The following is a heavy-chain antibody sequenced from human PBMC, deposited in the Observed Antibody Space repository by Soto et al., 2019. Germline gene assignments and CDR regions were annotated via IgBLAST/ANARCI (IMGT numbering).Heavy chain of an antibody. V-gene: IGHV4-59*08. CDR2: IYYSGST. Sequence: QVQLQESGPGLVKPSETLSLTCTVSGGSISSYYWSWIRQPPGKGLEWIGYIYYSGSTNYNPSLKGRVTIPVDTSKNKLSLKLSSVTAADTAVYYCARRYGYYFDYWGQGTLVTVSS. D-gene: IGHD4-17*01. J-gene: IGHJ4*02. CDR3: ARRYGYYFDY. CDR1: GGSISSYY.